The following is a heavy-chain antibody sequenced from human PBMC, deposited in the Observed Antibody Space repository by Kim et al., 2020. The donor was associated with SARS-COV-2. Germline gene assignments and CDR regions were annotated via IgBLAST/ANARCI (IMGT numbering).Heavy chain of an antibody. CDR2: IYTSGST. Sequence: SETLSLTCTVSGGSISSGSYYWSWIRQPAGKGLEWIGRIYTSGSTNYNPSLKSRVTISVDTSKNQFSLKLSSVTAADTAVYYCARDPEGYGDYVSAPNYGMDVWGQGTTVTVSS. D-gene: IGHD4-17*01. CDR1: GGSISSGSYY. V-gene: IGHV4-61*02. J-gene: IGHJ6*02. CDR3: ARDPEGYGDYVSAPNYGMDV.